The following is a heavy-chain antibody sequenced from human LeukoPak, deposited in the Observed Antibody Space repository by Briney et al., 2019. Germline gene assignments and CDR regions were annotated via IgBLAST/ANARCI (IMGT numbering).Heavy chain of an antibody. CDR1: GFTFNHAW. V-gene: IGHV3-15*01. Sequence: GGSLTLSCAASGFTFNHAWMSWVRQAPGKGLEWVGRIKSKTNGGTTDYAAPVKGRFTISRDDSKNTLYLQMNSLKTEDTAVYYCTWVGARYYFDYWGQGTLVTVSS. J-gene: IGHJ4*02. D-gene: IGHD1-26*01. CDR3: TWVGARYYFDY. CDR2: IKSKTNGGTT.